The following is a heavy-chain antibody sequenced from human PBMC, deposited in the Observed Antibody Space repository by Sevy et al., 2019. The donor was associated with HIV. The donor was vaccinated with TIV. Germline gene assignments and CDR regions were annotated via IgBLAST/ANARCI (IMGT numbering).Heavy chain of an antibody. J-gene: IGHJ4*02. Sequence: GGSLRLSCAASGFTFNKAWMTWVRQAPGKGLEWVGRIKSNGDGGTTDYTAPVKGRFTISRDDSKNTLYLQMNSLKTEDTAVYYCTTKGGFWSGYQYFDYWGQGTLVTVS. CDR1: GFTFNKAW. CDR2: IKSNGDGGTT. CDR3: TTKGGFWSGYQYFDY. V-gene: IGHV3-15*01. D-gene: IGHD3-3*01.